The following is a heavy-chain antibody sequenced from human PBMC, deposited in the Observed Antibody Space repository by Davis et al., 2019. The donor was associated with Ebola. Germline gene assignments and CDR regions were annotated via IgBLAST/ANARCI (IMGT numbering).Heavy chain of an antibody. Sequence: SVKVSCKASGGTFSSYAINWVRQAPGQGLEWMGRIIPILGIANYAQKFQGRVTMTRDTSTSTVYMELSSLRSEDTAVYYCAREVVVVVAATPLGYYYYGMDVWGQGTTVTVSS. CDR1: GGTFSSYA. CDR3: AREVVVVVAATPLGYYYYGMDV. CDR2: IIPILGIA. D-gene: IGHD2-15*01. J-gene: IGHJ6*02. V-gene: IGHV1-69*04.